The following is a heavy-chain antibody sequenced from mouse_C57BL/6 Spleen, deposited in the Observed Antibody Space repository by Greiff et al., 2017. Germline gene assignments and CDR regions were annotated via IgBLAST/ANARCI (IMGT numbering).Heavy chain of an antibody. D-gene: IGHD1-1*01. V-gene: IGHV1-64*01. J-gene: IGHJ1*03. CDR3: ARFGDYYGSSHWYFDV. CDR1: GYTFTSYW. CDR2: IHPNSGST. Sequence: QVQLQQPGAELVKPGASVKLSCKASGYTFTSYWMHWVKQRPGQGLEWIGMIHPNSGSTNYNEKFKSKATLTVDKSSSTAYMQLSSLTSEDSAVYYCARFGDYYGSSHWYFDVWGTGTTVTVSS.